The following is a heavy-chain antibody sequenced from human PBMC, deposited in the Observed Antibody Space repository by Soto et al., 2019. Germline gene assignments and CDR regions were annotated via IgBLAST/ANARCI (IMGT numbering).Heavy chain of an antibody. Sequence: VQLLQSGAEVKKPGASVKVSCQTSGYTFTVYYMHWVRQAPGKGVEWIGWINPNSGVTNYAQKFQDRVTVTTDTSISTAYMEMRSLKSDDTAVYFCARGSSLGNWCDPWGQGILVTVSS. D-gene: IGHD1-26*01. V-gene: IGHV1-2*02. CDR1: GYTFTVYY. CDR3: ARGSSLGNWCDP. CDR2: INPNSGVT. J-gene: IGHJ5*02.